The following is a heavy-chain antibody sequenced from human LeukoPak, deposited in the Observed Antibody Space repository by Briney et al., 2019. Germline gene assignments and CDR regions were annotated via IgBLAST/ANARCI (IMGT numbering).Heavy chain of an antibody. CDR2: ISSSGSTI. V-gene: IGHV3-48*03. J-gene: IGHJ4*02. CDR3: ASGHCSSTSCYPFDY. D-gene: IGHD2-2*01. CDR1: GFTFSSYE. Sequence: GGSLRLSCAASGFTFSSYEMNCVRQAPGKGLEWVSYISSSGSTIYYADSVKGRFTISRDNAKKSLYLQMNSLRAEDTAVYYCASGHCSSTSCYPFDYWGQGTLVTVSS.